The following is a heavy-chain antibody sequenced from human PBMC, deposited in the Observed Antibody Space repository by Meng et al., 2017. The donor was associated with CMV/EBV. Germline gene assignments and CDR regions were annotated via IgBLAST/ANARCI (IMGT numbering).Heavy chain of an antibody. D-gene: IGHD2-2*01. CDR3: ARWRRGHGSTSFLTPKNWFDP. J-gene: IGHJ5*02. CDR2: IYYSGST. Sequence: GSLRLSCTVSGGSISSYYWSWIRQPPGKGLEWIGYIYYSGSTNYNPSLKSRVTISVDTSKNQFSLKLSSVTAADTAVYYCARWRRGHGSTSFLTPKNWFDPWGQGTLVTVSS. V-gene: IGHV4-59*01. CDR1: GGSISSYY.